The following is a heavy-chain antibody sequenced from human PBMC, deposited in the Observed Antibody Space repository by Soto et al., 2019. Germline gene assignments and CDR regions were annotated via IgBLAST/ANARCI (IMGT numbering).Heavy chain of an antibody. CDR3: AREGVGSSSSNWFDP. CDR2: ISSSSSYI. V-gene: IGHV3-21*01. J-gene: IGHJ5*02. CDR1: GFTFSSYS. D-gene: IGHD6-6*01. Sequence: GGSLRLSCAASGFTFSSYSMNWVRQAPGKGLEWVSSISSSSSYIYYADSVKGRFTISRDNAKNSLYLQMNSLRAEDTAVYYCAREGVGSSSSNWFDPWGQGTLVTVSS.